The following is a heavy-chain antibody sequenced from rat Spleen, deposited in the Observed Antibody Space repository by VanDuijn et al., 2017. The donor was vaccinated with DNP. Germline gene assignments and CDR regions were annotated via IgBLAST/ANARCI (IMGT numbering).Heavy chain of an antibody. CDR2: IIYDGSSI. Sequence: EVLLVESDGGLVQPGRSLKLSCAVSGFTFSDYAMAWVRQSPKKGLEWVATIIYDGSSIFYRDSVKGRFTISRDNAKNTQYLQMDSLRSEDTATYYCARRVPHDNYFDYWGQGVMVTVSS. J-gene: IGHJ2*01. CDR3: ARRVPHDNYFDY. D-gene: IGHD1-7*01. CDR1: GFTFSDYA. V-gene: IGHV5-17*01.